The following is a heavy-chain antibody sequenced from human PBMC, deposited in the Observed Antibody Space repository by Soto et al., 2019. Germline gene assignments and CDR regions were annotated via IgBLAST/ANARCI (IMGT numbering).Heavy chain of an antibody. CDR2: INPNSGAT. CDR1: GDTFSDYY. CDR3: ARESGGATATLDYYYFYMDV. D-gene: IGHD5-12*01. V-gene: IGHV1-2*04. Sequence: QVQLVQSGAEVRKPGASVTVSCRTSGDTFSDYYIHWVRQAPGQGLEWMGWINPNSGATNYAQKCRGWVTMTRDTSIRTVYMQLSRLRSDDTAVYYCARESGGATATLDYYYFYMDVWGTGTTVTVSS. J-gene: IGHJ6*03.